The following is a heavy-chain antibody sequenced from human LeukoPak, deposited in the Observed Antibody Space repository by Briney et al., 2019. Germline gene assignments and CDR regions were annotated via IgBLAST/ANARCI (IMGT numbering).Heavy chain of an antibody. D-gene: IGHD4-23*01. CDR2: IDYSGYT. CDR3: ARLFNGGRWQHWFDP. V-gene: IGHV4-59*08. J-gene: IGHJ5*02. CDR1: GGSISSYY. Sequence: SETLSLICTVSGGSISSYYWTWIRQPPGKGLEWIGYIDYSGYTNYNPSLKSRVTISVDTSKNQFSLRLSSVTAADTAVYYCARLFNGGRWQHWFDPWGQGTLVTVSS.